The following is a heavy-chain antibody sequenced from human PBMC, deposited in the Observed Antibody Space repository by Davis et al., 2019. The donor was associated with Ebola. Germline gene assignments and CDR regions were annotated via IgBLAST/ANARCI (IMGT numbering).Heavy chain of an antibody. CDR2: IYYSGST. CDR3: ARHVCVYCSSWYFHY. V-gene: IGHV4-30-4*01. Sequence: SETLSLTCTVSGGSISSGDYYWSWIRQPPGKGLEWIGCIYYSGSTNYNPSLKSRVTISVDTSKNPFSLKLSSVTAADTAVYYCARHVCVYCSSWYFHYWGQGTLVTVSS. J-gene: IGHJ4*02. CDR1: GGSISSGDYY. D-gene: IGHD6-13*01.